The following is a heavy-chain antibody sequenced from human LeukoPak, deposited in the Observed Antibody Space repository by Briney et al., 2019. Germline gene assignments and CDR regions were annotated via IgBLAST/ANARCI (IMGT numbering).Heavy chain of an antibody. CDR2: INPNSGGT. V-gene: IGHV1-2*02. CDR3: ARERAEGASEYFQH. D-gene: IGHD1-26*01. J-gene: IGHJ1*01. CDR1: GYTFTGYY. Sequence: ASVKVSCKASGYTFTGYYMHWVRQAPGQGLEWMGWINPNSGGTNYAQKFQGRVTMTRDTSISTAYMELSRLRSDDTAVYYCARERAEGASEYFQHWGQGTLVAVSS.